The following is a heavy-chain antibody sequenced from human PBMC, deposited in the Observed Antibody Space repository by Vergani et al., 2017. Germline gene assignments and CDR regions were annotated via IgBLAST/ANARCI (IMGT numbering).Heavy chain of an antibody. CDR3: ARGPSYRRGFDY. D-gene: IGHD1-26*01. CDR2: INHSGST. V-gene: IGHV4-34*01. Sequence: QVQLQQWGAGLLKPSETLSLTCAVYGGSFSGYYWSWIRQPPGKGLEWIGEINHSGSTNYNPSLKSRVTISVDTSKNQFSLKLSSVTAADTAVYYCARGPSYRRGFDYWGQGTLVTVSS. CDR1: GGSFSGYY. J-gene: IGHJ4*02.